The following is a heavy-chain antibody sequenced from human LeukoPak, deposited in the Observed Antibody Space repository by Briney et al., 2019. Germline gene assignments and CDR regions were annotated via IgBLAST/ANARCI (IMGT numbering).Heavy chain of an antibody. CDR1: GFTFSNYA. CDR2: ISGSGGST. J-gene: IGHJ4*02. D-gene: IGHD2-2*01. CDR3: AEDPRELVVPAALTDY. V-gene: IGHV3-23*01. Sequence: GGSLRLSCAASGFTFSNYAMTWVRQAPGKGLEWVSGISGSGGSTNYADSVRGRFTISRDNSKNTLYLQMNSLRVEDTAIYYCAEDPRELVVPAALTDYWGQGTLVTVSS.